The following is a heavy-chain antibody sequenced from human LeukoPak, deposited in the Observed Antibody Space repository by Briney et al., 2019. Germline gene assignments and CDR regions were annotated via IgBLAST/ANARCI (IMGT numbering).Heavy chain of an antibody. CDR2: IYYDGST. Sequence: SETLSLTCTVSGGSISSYYCSWIRQPPGKGLELIGYIYYDGSTNYNPSLKSRVTMSVDTSKNQFSLRLSSVTAADTAVYYCARGVAAAGTHFDYWGQGTLVTVSS. V-gene: IGHV4-59*01. CDR3: ARGVAAAGTHFDY. J-gene: IGHJ4*02. CDR1: GGSISSYY. D-gene: IGHD6-13*01.